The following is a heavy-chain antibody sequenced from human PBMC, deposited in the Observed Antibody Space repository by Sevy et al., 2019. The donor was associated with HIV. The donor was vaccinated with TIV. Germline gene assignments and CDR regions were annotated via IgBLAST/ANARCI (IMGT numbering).Heavy chain of an antibody. Sequence: GGSLRLSCVASGFTFSSYWMSWVRQAPGKGLEWVANIKQDGSEKYYVDSVKGRFTISRDNAKNSLYLQMNSLRAEDTAVYYCAREANYYDSSGNFDYWGQGTLVTVSS. D-gene: IGHD3-22*01. V-gene: IGHV3-7*03. CDR1: GFTFSSYW. J-gene: IGHJ4*02. CDR2: IKQDGSEK. CDR3: AREANYYDSSGNFDY.